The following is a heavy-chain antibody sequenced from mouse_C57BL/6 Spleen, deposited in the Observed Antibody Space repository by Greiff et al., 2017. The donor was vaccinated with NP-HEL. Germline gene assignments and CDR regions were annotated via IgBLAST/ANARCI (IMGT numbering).Heavy chain of an antibody. CDR2: INPSNGGT. Sequence: VQLQQSGTELVKPGASVKLSCKASGYTFTSYWMHWVKQRPGQGLEWIGNINPSNGGTNYNEKFKSKATLTVDKSSSTAYMQLSSLTSEDSAVYHCARKTTVPPYYFDYWGQGTTLTVSS. V-gene: IGHV1-53*01. D-gene: IGHD1-1*01. CDR3: ARKTTVPPYYFDY. CDR1: GYTFTSYW. J-gene: IGHJ2*01.